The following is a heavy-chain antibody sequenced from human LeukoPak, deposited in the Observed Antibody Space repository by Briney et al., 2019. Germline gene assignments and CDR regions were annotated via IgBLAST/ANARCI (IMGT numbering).Heavy chain of an antibody. CDR1: GFTFSSFV. Sequence: GGSLRLSCAASGFTFSSFVMSWVRQAPGKGLEWVAFIRYDGSNKYYADSVKGRFTISRDNSKNTLYLQMNSLRAEDTAVYYCAATRGAMVRSRLDYWGQGTLVTVSS. J-gene: IGHJ4*02. V-gene: IGHV3-30*02. CDR3: AATRGAMVRSRLDY. D-gene: IGHD5-18*01. CDR2: IRYDGSNK.